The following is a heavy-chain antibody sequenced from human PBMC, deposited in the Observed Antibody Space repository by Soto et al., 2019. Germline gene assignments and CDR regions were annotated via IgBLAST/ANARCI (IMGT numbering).Heavy chain of an antibody. CDR2: IYYSGST. V-gene: IGHV4-39*01. Sequence: QLQLQESGPGLVKPSETLSLTCTVSGGSISTSSYYWGWIRQPPGKGLEWIGSIYYSGSTSCNPSLKSRVTISVDTSKNLSSLKLSSVTAADTAVYYCARDYDSSGDYWGQGTLVTVSS. J-gene: IGHJ4*02. CDR1: GGSISTSSYY. D-gene: IGHD3-22*01. CDR3: ARDYDSSGDY.